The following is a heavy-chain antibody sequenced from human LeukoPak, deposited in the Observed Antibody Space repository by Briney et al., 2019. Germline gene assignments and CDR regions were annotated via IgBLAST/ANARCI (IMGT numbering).Heavy chain of an antibody. Sequence: SETLSLTCAVYGGSFSGYHWSWIRHSPGKGLEWIGELYHSGSIKYSTSLKSRVTISVDTSRNQLSLKLSSVTAADTAVYYCARGSACINGACYSALGYWGRGTLVTVSS. CDR3: ARGSACINGACYSALGY. D-gene: IGHD2-8*01. J-gene: IGHJ4*02. V-gene: IGHV4-34*01. CDR1: GGSFSGYH. CDR2: LYHSGSI.